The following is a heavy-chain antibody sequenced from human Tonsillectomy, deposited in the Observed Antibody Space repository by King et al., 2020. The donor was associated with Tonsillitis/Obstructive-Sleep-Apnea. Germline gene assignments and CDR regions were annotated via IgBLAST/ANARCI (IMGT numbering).Heavy chain of an antibody. CDR3: VRHAPDRDDYYYYMDV. CDR1: GGSISSSRYY. J-gene: IGHJ6*03. CDR2: IYYNGDT. D-gene: IGHD3-22*01. Sequence: QLQESGPGLVKPSETLSLSCFVSGGSISSSRYYWGWIRQPPGKGLEWIGTIYYNGDTYYNPSLKSRVTVSIDTSESQFSLKLTSVTAADTAVYNCVRHAPDRDDYYYYMDVWGKGTTVTVSS. V-gene: IGHV4-39*01.